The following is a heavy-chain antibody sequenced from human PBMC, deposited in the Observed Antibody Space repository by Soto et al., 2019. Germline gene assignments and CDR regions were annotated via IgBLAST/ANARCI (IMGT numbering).Heavy chain of an antibody. J-gene: IGHJ6*03. D-gene: IGHD3-3*01. V-gene: IGHV4-59*01. CDR3: ARGVLEWLLRDSYYYYMDV. Sequence: QVQLQESGPGLVKPSETLSLTCTVSGDSISSSYWNWIRQAPGKGLEWIGYIDDTGSTNYNPSLKSRTTLSVHPSNNQYSLKLSSVTAADTAVYYCARGVLEWLLRDSYYYYMDVWGKGTTVTVSS. CDR1: GDSISSSY. CDR2: IDDTGST.